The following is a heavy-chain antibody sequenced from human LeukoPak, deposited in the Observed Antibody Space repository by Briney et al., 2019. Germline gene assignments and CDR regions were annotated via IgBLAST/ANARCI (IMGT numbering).Heavy chain of an antibody. V-gene: IGHV4-38-2*02. CDR1: GYSISSGYY. J-gene: IGHJ4*02. D-gene: IGHD3-22*01. Sequence: SETLSLTCTVSGYSISSGYYWGWIRQPPGKGLEWIGSIYHSGSTYYNPSLKSRVTISVDTSKNQFSLKLSSVTAADTAVYYCARGHYYDSSGYYSLIAFDIWGQGTLVTVSS. CDR2: IYHSGST. CDR3: ARGHYYDSSGYYSLIAFDI.